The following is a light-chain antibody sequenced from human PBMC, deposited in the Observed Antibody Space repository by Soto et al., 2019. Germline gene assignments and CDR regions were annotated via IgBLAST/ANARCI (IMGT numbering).Light chain of an antibody. J-gene: IGLJ1*01. CDR3: CSYAGTRNV. V-gene: IGLV2-23*02. CDR2: EVS. CDR1: SSDVGSYNL. Sequence: QSALTQPASVSGSPGQSITISCTGTSSDVGSYNLVSWYQQHPGKAPKLMIYEVSKRPSGVSNRFSGSKSGNTASLTISGLQAEHEADYYCCSYAGTRNVFGTGTKVTVL.